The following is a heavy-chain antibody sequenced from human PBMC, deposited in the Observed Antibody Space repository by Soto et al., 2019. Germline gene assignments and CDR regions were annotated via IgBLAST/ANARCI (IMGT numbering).Heavy chain of an antibody. CDR3: AKSKASRYYFDC. Sequence: EVQLLESGGGLVQPGGSLRLSCAASGFTFSNYVMSWVRQAPGKGLEWVSGISGSGDSTYYADSVKGRCTISRANSKNTLYLQKNSLRAEDTAVYYCAKSKASRYYFDCWGQGTLVPVSS. CDR2: ISGSGDST. CDR1: GFTFSNYV. V-gene: IGHV3-23*01. J-gene: IGHJ4*02.